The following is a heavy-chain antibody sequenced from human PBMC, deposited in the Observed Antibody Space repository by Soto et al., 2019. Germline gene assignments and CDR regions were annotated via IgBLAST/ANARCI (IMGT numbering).Heavy chain of an antibody. V-gene: IGHV3-11*01. D-gene: IGHD2-15*01. CDR3: ARAYSDAFDI. CDR2: ISSSGTGI. Sequence: GGSLRLSCAASGFTFRDYYMTWIRQAPGKGLEWVSYISSSGTGIYYPDSVKGRFTISRDNAKNALYLQMSSLRAEDTAVYYCARAYSDAFDIRGQGTMVTVSS. J-gene: IGHJ3*02. CDR1: GFTFRDYY.